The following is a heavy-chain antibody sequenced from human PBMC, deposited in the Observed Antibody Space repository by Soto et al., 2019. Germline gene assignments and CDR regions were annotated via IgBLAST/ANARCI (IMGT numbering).Heavy chain of an antibody. V-gene: IGHV3-23*01. CDR3: AKDQGLYGSGNYYYYGMDV. CDR1: GFTFSSYA. Sequence: EVQLLESGGGLVQPGGSLRLSCAASGFTFSSYAMSWVRQAPGKGLEWVSAISGSGGSTYYADSVKGRFTISRDNSKNTLYLQMNSLRAEDTAVYYCAKDQGLYGSGNYYYYGMDVWGQGTTVTVSS. D-gene: IGHD3-10*01. J-gene: IGHJ6*02. CDR2: ISGSGGST.